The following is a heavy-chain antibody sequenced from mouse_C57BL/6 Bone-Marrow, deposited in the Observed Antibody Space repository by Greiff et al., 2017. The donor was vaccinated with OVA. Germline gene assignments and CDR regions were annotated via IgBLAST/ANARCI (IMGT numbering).Heavy chain of an antibody. J-gene: IGHJ1*03. V-gene: IGHV14-3*01. CDR3: ARARRSLYWCCDV. Sequence: VQLQQSVAELVRPGASVKLSCTASGFNIKNTYMHWVKQRPEQGLEWIGRIDPANGNTKYAPKFQGKATITADTSYNTAYLQLSSLTSEDTAIYYGARARRSLYWCCDVGGTGTTVTVSS. CDR2: IDPANGNT. CDR1: GFNIKNTY.